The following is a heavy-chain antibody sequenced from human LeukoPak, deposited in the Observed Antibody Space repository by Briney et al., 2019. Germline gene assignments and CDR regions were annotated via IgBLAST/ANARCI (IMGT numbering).Heavy chain of an antibody. J-gene: IGHJ6*02. D-gene: IGHD5-18*01. CDR2: IWYDESNK. CDR3: ARERDSYGYYYGMDA. Sequence: GGSLRLSCAASGFTFSSYGMHWVRQAPGKGLEWVAVIWYDESNKYYADSVKGRFTISRDNSKNTLYLQMNSLRAEDTAVYYCARERDSYGYYYGMDAWGQGTTVTVSS. CDR1: GFTFSSYG. V-gene: IGHV3-33*01.